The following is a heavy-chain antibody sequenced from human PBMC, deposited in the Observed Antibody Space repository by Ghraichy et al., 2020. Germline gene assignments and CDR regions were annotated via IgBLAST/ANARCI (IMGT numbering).Heavy chain of an antibody. V-gene: IGHV1-2*02. CDR1: GYTFTDYY. CDR3: ARGTFWSDKIVRSEDY. CDR2: INPNSGAT. D-gene: IGHD3-3*01. J-gene: IGHJ4*02. Sequence: ASVKVSCKASGYTFTDYYIHWVRQAPGQGLEWMGWINPNSGATNYAQKFQVRVTMTRDTSISTAYMELSSLTSDDTAIYYCARGTFWSDKIVRSEDYWGQGTLVTVSS.